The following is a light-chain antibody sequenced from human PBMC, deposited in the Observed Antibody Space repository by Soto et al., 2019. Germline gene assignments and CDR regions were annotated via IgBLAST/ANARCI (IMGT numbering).Light chain of an antibody. Sequence: QSVLTQPPSASGSPGQSVTISCTGTSSDIGCYNFVSWYQQHPGKAPKLIIYEVNKRPSGVPDRFSGSKSGNTASLTVSGLQADDEGDYYCSSYAGTNNLGVFGGGTKLTVL. CDR3: SSYAGTNNLGV. CDR2: EVN. V-gene: IGLV2-8*01. CDR1: SSDIGCYNF. J-gene: IGLJ3*02.